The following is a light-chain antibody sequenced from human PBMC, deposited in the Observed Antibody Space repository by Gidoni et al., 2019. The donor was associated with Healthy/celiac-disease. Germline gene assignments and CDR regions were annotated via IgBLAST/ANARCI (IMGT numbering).Light chain of an antibody. V-gene: IGKV1-12*01. CDR1: QGISSW. CDR2: AAS. J-gene: IGKJ4*01. CDR3: QQANSFAPGAGLT. Sequence: DSQLTPSLSSVSASVGDRVTITCRASQGISSWLTWYQQKPGKAPKLLIYAASSLQRGVPSRFSGRSSATELTLTISSLQPEDFATYYCQQANSFAPGAGLTFGGETKVEIK.